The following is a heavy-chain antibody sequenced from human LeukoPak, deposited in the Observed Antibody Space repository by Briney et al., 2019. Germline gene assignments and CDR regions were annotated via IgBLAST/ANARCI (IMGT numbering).Heavy chain of an antibody. V-gene: IGHV1-46*01. J-gene: IGHJ4*02. CDR1: GGTFSSYA. CDR3: ARVGSITRVYYFDY. Sequence: ASVTVSCKASGGTFSSYAISWVRQAPGQGLEWMGIIDPSGGSTSYAQKFQGRVTMTRDMSTSTVYMELSSLRSEDTAVYYCARVGSITRVYYFDYWGQGTLVTVSS. D-gene: IGHD1-20*01. CDR2: IDPSGGST.